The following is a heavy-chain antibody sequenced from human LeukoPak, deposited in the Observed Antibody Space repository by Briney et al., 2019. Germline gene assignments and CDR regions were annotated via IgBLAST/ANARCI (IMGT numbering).Heavy chain of an antibody. J-gene: IGHJ4*02. D-gene: IGHD3-10*01. CDR1: GGSISSSNW. CDR2: IYHSGST. Sequence: TTSGTLSLTCAVSGGSISSSNWWSWVRQPPGKGLEWIGEIYHSGSTNYNPSLKSRVTISVDKSKNQFSLKLSSVTAADTAVYYCARVQGLLWFGEIDYFDYWGQGTLVTVSS. CDR3: ARVQGLLWFGEIDYFDY. V-gene: IGHV4-4*02.